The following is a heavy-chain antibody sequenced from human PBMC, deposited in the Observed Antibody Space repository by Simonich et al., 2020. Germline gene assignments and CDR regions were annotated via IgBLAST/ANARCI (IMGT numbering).Heavy chain of an antibody. D-gene: IGHD6-13*01. CDR3: ARHAGFAFDI. V-gene: IGHV4-39*01. CDR2: FYYSGGT. J-gene: IGHJ3*02. Sequence: QLQLQESGPGLGKPSETLSLTCTVSGGSISSRSYYWGGIRQPPGKGREWIGSFYYSGGTYYNPSLKSRVTISVDTSKNQFSLKLSSVTAADTAVYYCARHAGFAFDIWGQGTMVTVSS. CDR1: GGSISSRSYY.